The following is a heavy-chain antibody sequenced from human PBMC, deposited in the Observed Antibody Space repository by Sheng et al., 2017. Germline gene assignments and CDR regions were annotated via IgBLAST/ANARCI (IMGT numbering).Heavy chain of an antibody. CDR1: GFSLSTSGVG. D-gene: IGHD3-10*01. Sequence: QITLKESGPTLVKPTQTLTLTCTFSGFSLSTSGVGVGWIRQPPGKALEWLALIYWNDDKRYSPSLKSRLTITKDTSKKQVVLTMTNMDPVDTATDYCGDRLAPGSGSSSNWFDPGAREPWSPSPQ. CDR2: IYWNDDK. J-gene: IGHJ5*02. CDR3: GDRLAPGSGSSSNWFDP. V-gene: IGHV2-5*01.